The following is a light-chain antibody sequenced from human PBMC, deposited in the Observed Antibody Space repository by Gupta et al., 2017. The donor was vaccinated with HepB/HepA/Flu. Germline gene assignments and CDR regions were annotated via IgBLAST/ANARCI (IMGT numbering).Light chain of an antibody. CDR3: QHRSNWPPYT. CDR2: GAS. J-gene: IGKJ2*01. V-gene: IGKV3-11*01. Sequence: EVLLTQSPATLSLSPGERATLSCNSSLDINKDLAWYQQKGGQAPRLLIYGASRRVTGIPDSFSGSGSGTHFALTVSSRDPEDFAVYFCQHRSNWPPYTFGQGTRLEI. CDR1: LDINKD.